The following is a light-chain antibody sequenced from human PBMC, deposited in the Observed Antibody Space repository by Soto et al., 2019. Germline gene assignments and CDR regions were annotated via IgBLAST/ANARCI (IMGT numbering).Light chain of an antibody. V-gene: IGKV1-33*01. CDR1: QDISNY. CDR3: QQYDNLPFT. Sequence: DIQMTQSPSSLSASVGDRVTITCQASQDISNYLNWYQQKPGKDPKLLIYDASNLETGVPSRFSGSGSGTDFTFTISSLQPEDIATYYCQQYDNLPFTFDPGTKVDIK. J-gene: IGKJ3*01. CDR2: DAS.